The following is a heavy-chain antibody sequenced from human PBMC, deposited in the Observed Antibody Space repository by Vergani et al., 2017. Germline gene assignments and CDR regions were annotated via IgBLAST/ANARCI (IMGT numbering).Heavy chain of an antibody. V-gene: IGHV1-24*01. J-gene: IGHJ4*02. CDR2: FDPEDGET. Sequence: QVQLVQSGAEVKKPGASVKVSCKVSGYTLTELSMHWVRQAPGKGLEWMGGFDPEDGETIYAQKFQGRVTITADKSTSTAYMELSSLRSEDTAVYYCARGGSYYDSSGYYERPFDYWGQGTLVTVSS. CDR1: GYTLTELS. CDR3: ARGGSYYDSSGYYERPFDY. D-gene: IGHD3-22*01.